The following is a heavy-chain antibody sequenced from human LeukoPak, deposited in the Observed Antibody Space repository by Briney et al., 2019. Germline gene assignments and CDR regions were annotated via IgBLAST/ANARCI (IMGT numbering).Heavy chain of an antibody. Sequence: GGSLRLSCAASGFTFSTYVMHWVRQAPGKGLEYVSAISSDGDNTYYADSVKGRFTISRDNSKNTLYLQMSSLRPDDTAVYFCVRGTGYWGQGTLVTVSS. J-gene: IGHJ4*02. V-gene: IGHV3-64D*06. CDR1: GFTFSTYV. CDR2: ISSDGDNT. CDR3: VRGTGY.